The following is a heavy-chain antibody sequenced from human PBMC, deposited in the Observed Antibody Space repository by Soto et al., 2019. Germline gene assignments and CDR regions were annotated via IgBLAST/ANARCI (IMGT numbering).Heavy chain of an antibody. CDR2: INAGNGNT. CDR3: ARDLGGWPDY. Sequence: QVQLVQSGAEVKKPGASVKVSCKASGYTFTSCAIHWVRQAPGQRLEWMGWINAGNGNTKYSQKFQDRVTITRDTSASTAYMELSSLRSEDTAVYYCARDLGGWPDYWGQGTLLTVSS. D-gene: IGHD6-19*01. V-gene: IGHV1-3*01. CDR1: GYTFTSCA. J-gene: IGHJ4*02.